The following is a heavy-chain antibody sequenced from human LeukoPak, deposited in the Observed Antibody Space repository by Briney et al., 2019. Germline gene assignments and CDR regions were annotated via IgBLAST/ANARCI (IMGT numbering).Heavy chain of an antibody. CDR3: AKELQYSSSLKGVDY. Sequence: GGSLRLSCAASGFTFTNAWMSWVRQAPGKGLEWVSTISGSGGITNYADSVRGRFTLSRDSSKNTVYLQMNSLRAEDSALYFCAKELQYSSSLKGVDYWGQGTLVTVSS. V-gene: IGHV3-23*01. CDR2: ISGSGGIT. D-gene: IGHD6-6*01. J-gene: IGHJ4*02. CDR1: GFTFTNAW.